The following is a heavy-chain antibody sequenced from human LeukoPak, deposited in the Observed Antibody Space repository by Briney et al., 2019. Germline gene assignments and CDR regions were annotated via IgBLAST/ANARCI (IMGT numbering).Heavy chain of an antibody. V-gene: IGHV4-59*01. CDR2: IYYSGGT. CDR1: GGSISTYY. CDR3: ARDLDAFDI. Sequence: SETLSLTCTVSGGSISTYYWTWIRQPPGKGLEWIGNIYYSGGTNYNPSLKSRVTISVDTSKNQFSLKLSSVTAADTAVYYCARDLDAFDIWGQGTMVTVSS. J-gene: IGHJ3*02.